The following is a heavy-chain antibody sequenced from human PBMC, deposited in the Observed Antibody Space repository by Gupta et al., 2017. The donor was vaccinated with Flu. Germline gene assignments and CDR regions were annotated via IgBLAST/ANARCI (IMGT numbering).Heavy chain of an antibody. CDR2: IGGSDGII. CDR3: ARTTYCSSASCIPDH. Sequence: EVQLLESGGGLVQPGGSLRLSCEAAGFTFSSYAMSWVRQAPGKGPEWVSAIGGSDGIIKYADSVKGRVTISRDNSRNTLYLQMSSLRAEDTAVYHCARTTYCSSASCIPDHWGQGTLVTVSS. J-gene: IGHJ4*02. D-gene: IGHD2-2*01. CDR1: GFTFSSYA. V-gene: IGHV3-23*01.